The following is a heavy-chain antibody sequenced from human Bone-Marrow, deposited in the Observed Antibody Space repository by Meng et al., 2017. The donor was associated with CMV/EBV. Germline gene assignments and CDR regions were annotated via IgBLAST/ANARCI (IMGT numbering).Heavy chain of an antibody. CDR1: GFTFSSYW. D-gene: IGHD6-13*01. J-gene: IGHJ6*02. V-gene: IGHV3-7*03. Sequence: GGSLRLSCAASGFTFSSYWMSWVRQAPGKGLEWVANIKQDGSEKYYVDSVKGRFTISRDNSKNTLYLQMNSLRAEDTAVYYCAKKEAAAGVFYYGMDVWGQGTTVTVSS. CDR2: IKQDGSEK. CDR3: AKKEAAAGVFYYGMDV.